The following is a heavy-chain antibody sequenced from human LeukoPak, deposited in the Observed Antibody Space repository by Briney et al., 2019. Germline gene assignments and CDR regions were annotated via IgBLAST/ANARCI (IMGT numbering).Heavy chain of an antibody. Sequence: PGRSLRLSCAASGYTFSRHGMHWVRQAPGKGLEWVAVIWYDGSNKYYADSVKGRFTISRDNSKNTLYLQMNSLRAEDTAVYYCAREKAPTVAFDYWGQGTLVTVSS. CDR3: AREKAPTVAFDY. J-gene: IGHJ4*02. V-gene: IGHV3-33*01. D-gene: IGHD6-19*01. CDR2: IWYDGSNK. CDR1: GYTFSRHG.